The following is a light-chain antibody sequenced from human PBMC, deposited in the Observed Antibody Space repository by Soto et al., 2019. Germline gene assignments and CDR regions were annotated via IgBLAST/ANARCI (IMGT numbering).Light chain of an antibody. CDR3: QQYNSFWT. Sequence: DIQMTQSPSTLSASVGDRVTITCRASQSISSWLAWYQQKPGKAPKLLIYKASSLESGVPSRFSGSGSGTKFTLTISSLQPDDFATYYCQQYNSFWTFGQGTKVDNK. CDR2: KAS. CDR1: QSISSW. V-gene: IGKV1-5*03. J-gene: IGKJ1*01.